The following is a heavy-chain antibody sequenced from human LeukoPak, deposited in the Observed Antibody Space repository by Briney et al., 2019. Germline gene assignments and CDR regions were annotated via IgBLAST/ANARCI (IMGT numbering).Heavy chain of an antibody. CDR2: INPNSGGT. J-gene: IGHJ4*02. CDR3: ARADTAMVGWSDY. D-gene: IGHD5-18*01. CDR1: GYTFTGYY. Sequence: ASVKVSCKASGYTFTGYYMHWVRQAPGQGLEWMGWINPNSGGTNYAQKFQGRVTMTRDTSISTAYMELSRLRSDDTAVYYCARADTAMVGWSDYWGQGTLVTVSS. V-gene: IGHV1-2*02.